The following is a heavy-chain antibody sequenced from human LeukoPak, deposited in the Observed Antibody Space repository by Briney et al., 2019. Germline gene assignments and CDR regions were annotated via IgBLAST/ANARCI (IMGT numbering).Heavy chain of an antibody. CDR1: GGSISSSSYY. Sequence: SETLSLTCTVSGGSISSSSYYWGWIRQPPWKGLEWIGSIYYSGSTYYNPSLKSRVTISVDTSKNQFSLKLSSVTAADTAVYYCARLAVAVVYAFDIWGQGTMVTVSS. D-gene: IGHD6-19*01. V-gene: IGHV4-39*07. CDR2: IYYSGST. J-gene: IGHJ3*02. CDR3: ARLAVAVVYAFDI.